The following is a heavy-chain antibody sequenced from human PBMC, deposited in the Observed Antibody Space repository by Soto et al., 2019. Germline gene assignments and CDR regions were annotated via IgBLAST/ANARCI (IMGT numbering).Heavy chain of an antibody. CDR3: ARDRGYTYGFDF. J-gene: IGHJ4*02. CDR2: ISSSSSTI. D-gene: IGHD5-18*01. V-gene: IGHV3-48*02. Sequence: EVQLVESGGGLVQPGGSLRLSCAASGLTFTSYSMNWVRQAPGKGLEWVSFISSSSSTIYYGDSVKGRFTISRDNAKNSLYLQMNSLRDEDKAVYYCARDRGYTYGFDFWGQGALVTVSS. CDR1: GLTFTSYS.